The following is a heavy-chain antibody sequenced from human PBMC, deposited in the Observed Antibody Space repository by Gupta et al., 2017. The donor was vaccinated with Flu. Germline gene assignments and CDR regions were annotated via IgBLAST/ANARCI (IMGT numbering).Heavy chain of an antibody. CDR3: TTEPRLTLDYGDYGSHGRGD. CDR1: GFTFSNAW. D-gene: IGHD4-17*01. Sequence: EVQLVESGGGLVKPGGSLRLSCAASGFTFSNAWMSWVRKPPGKGLEWVGRIKSKTDGVTTDYSAPVKGRFTISRDDSKNTLYLQMNSLKTEDTAVYYCTTEPRLTLDYGDYGSHGRGDWGQGTLVTVSS. CDR2: IKSKTDGVTT. V-gene: IGHV3-15*01. J-gene: IGHJ4*02.